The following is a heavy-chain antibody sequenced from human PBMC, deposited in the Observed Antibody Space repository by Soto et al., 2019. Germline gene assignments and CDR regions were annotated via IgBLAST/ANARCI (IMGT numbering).Heavy chain of an antibody. CDR2: ISGSGGST. J-gene: IGHJ3*02. V-gene: IGHV3-23*01. D-gene: IGHD1-26*01. CDR1: GFTFSSYA. CDR3: AKDRWASGSYYSPDAFDI. Sequence: GPLRLSCAASGFTFSSYAMSWVRQAPGKGLEWVSAISGSGGSTYYADSVKGRFTISRDNSKNTLYLQMNSLRAEDTAVYYCAKDRWASGSYYSPDAFDIWGQGTMVTVSS.